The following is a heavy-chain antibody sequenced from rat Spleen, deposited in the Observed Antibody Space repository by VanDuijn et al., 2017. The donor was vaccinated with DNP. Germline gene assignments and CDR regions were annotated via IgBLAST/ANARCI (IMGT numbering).Heavy chain of an antibody. J-gene: IGHJ2*01. D-gene: IGHD1-11*01. CDR3: ARGPNYGGFSDFVDY. CDR2: INKDSSTI. Sequence: EVKLVESGGGLVQPGRSLKLSCAASGFNFNDYWMDWVRQAPGKGLEWIGDINKDSSTIKYIPSLKDKFIISRDNAQNTLYLQMRKLGSEETAINYCARGPNYGGFSDFVDYWGQGVMVTVSS. CDR1: GFNFNDYW. V-gene: IGHV4-2*01.